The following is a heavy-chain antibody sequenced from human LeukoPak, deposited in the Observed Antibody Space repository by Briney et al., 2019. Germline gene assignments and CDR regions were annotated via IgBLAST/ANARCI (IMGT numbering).Heavy chain of an antibody. CDR2: ISSSSSTI. Sequence: GGSLRLSCAASGFTFSSYSMNWVRQAPGKGLEWVSYISSSSSTIYYADSVKGRFTISRDNAKNSLYLQMNSLRAEDTAVYYCARDIVVVATANWGQGTLVTVSS. CDR3: ARDIVVVATAN. D-gene: IGHD2-2*01. CDR1: GFTFSSYS. V-gene: IGHV3-48*01. J-gene: IGHJ4*02.